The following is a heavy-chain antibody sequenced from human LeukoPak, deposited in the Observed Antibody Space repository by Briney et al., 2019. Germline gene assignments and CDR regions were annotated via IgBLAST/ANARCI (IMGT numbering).Heavy chain of an antibody. D-gene: IGHD2-2*01. Sequence: GASVKVSCKASGYTFTGYYMHWVRQAPGQGLEWMGWINPNSGGTNYAQKFQGRVTMTRDTSISTAYMVLSRLRSDDTAVYYCARDRFGVVVPAARFDYWGQGTLVTVSS. CDR1: GYTFTGYY. V-gene: IGHV1-2*02. CDR3: ARDRFGVVVPAARFDY. J-gene: IGHJ4*02. CDR2: INPNSGGT.